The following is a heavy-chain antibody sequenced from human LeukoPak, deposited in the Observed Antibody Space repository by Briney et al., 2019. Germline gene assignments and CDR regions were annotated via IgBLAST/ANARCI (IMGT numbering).Heavy chain of an antibody. D-gene: IGHD3-16*02. V-gene: IGHV1-2*06. CDR1: GYTFTGYY. J-gene: IGHJ4*02. Sequence: ASVTVSCTASGYTFTGYYMHWVRQAPGQGLEWMGRINPNSGGTNYAQKFQGRVTMTRDTSISTAYMELSRLRSDDTAVYYCARGIWGSYRENWGQGTLVTVSS. CDR3: ARGIWGSYREN. CDR2: INPNSGGT.